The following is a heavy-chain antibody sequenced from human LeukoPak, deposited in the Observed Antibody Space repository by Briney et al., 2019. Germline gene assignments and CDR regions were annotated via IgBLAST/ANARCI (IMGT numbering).Heavy chain of an antibody. Sequence: PSETLSLTCTVSGGSISSGDYYWSWIRQPPGKGLEWIGYIYYSGSTYYNPSLKSRVTVSVDTSKNQFSLKLSSVTAADTAVYYCARFGELLSSGDYWGQGTLVTVSS. V-gene: IGHV4-30-4*01. D-gene: IGHD3-10*01. CDR2: IYYSGST. J-gene: IGHJ4*02. CDR1: GGSISSGDYY. CDR3: ARFGELLSSGDY.